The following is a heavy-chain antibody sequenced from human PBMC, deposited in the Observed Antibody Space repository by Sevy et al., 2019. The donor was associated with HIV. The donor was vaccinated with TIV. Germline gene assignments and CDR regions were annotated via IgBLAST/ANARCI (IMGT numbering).Heavy chain of an antibody. CDR2: IKRKSDGGTS. CDR3: TTGGGGGVRRVRGS. Sequence: GGSLRLSCAASGFTFSDAWMNWVRQAPGKGLEWVGRIKRKSDGGTSDYAAPVKGRFTILREDSKNMVYLEMKSLGTDDTAVYYCTTGGGGGVRRVRGSWGQGTLVTVSS. CDR1: GFTFSDAW. D-gene: IGHD3-10*01. V-gene: IGHV3-15*07. J-gene: IGHJ1*01.